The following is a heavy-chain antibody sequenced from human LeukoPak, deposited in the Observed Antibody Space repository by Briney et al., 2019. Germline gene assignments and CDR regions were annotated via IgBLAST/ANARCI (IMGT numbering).Heavy chain of an antibody. V-gene: IGHV4-59*12. CDR3: ARDPSRGFDY. CDR1: GGSISSYY. CDR2: IYYSGST. Sequence: KSSETLSLTCSVSGGSISSYYWSWIRQPPGKGLEWIGYIYYSGSTNYNPSLKSRVTISVDTSKNQFSLKLSSVTAADTAVYYCARDPSRGFDYWGQGTLVTVSS. J-gene: IGHJ4*02.